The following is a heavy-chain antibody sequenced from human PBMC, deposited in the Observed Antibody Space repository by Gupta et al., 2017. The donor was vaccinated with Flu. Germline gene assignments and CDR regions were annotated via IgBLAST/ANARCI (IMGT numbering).Heavy chain of an antibody. CDR2: IYNRGST. J-gene: IGHJ3*02. D-gene: IGHD3-22*01. Sequence: QVQLQESVPGLVKASQTLSLRCPVSGVSISLGAYFWSWTRQPAGKGLEWIGRIYNRGSTNYNPSLKSRVTMSIDTSENQFSLKLSSVTAADTAVYYCVRYYDYYDGCAHAFDIWGQGTVVTVSS. CDR3: VRYYDYYDGCAHAFDI. V-gene: IGHV4-61*02. CDR1: GVSISLGAYF.